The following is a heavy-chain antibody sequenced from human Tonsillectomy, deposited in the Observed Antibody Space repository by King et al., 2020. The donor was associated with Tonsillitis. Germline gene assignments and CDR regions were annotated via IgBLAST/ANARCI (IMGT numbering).Heavy chain of an antibody. D-gene: IGHD6-6*01. Sequence: VQLVESGGGFIQPGGSLRLSCAASGFTVSSNYMGWVRQAPGKGLEWVSLIYSGGNTYYADSVMGRFTFSRDTSKNTRYLQMNSLRAEATAVYYCARVAATYSSSSLVYYYNYMDVWGKGTTVTVSS. CDR1: GFTVSSNY. CDR3: ARVAATYSSSSLVYYYNYMDV. V-gene: IGHV3-53*01. CDR2: IYSGGNT. J-gene: IGHJ6*03.